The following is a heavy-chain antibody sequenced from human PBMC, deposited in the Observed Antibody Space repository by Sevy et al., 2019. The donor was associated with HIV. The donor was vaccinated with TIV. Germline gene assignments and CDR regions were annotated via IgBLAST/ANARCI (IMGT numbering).Heavy chain of an antibody. CDR1: GFTVSSYY. CDR2: IYTGGAT. CDR3: ARDVGADCVDVCFLGWFDS. V-gene: IGHV3-66*02. J-gene: IGHJ5*01. D-gene: IGHD2-21*02. Sequence: GGSLRLSCAASGFTVSSYYMSWVRQAPGKGLEWVSLIYTGGATYYADSVKGRFTISKDNSKNTVFLQMDGLRTEDTAVYYCARDVGADCVDVCFLGWFDSWGQGTLVTVSS.